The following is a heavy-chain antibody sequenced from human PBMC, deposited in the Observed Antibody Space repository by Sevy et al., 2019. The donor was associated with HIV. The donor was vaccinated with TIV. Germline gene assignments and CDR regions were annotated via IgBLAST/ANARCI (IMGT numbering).Heavy chain of an antibody. D-gene: IGHD3-3*01. V-gene: IGHV3-30*02. CDR3: ATEWLSPFDY. Sequence: GGSLRLSCAASGFTFSSYGMHWVRQAPGKGLEWVAFIRYDGSNKYYADSVKGRFTISRDNSKNTLYLQMNSLRAEDTAVYYCATEWLSPFDYWGQGTLVTVSS. CDR1: GFTFSSYG. CDR2: IRYDGSNK. J-gene: IGHJ4*02.